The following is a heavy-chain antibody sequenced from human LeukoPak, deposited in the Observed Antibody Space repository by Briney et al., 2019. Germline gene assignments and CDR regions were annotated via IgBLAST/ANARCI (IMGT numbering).Heavy chain of an antibody. D-gene: IGHD6-19*01. CDR1: GFTLSSYG. V-gene: IGHV3-30*18. CDR3: AKDLGYSSDWPYFDK. Sequence: GGSLRLSCAASGFTLSSYGMHWVRQAPGKGLEWVAVISYDGSNKYYADSVKGRFTISRDNSKNTLYMQMNSLRAEDTAVYFCAKDLGYSSDWPYFDKWGQGTLVTVSS. J-gene: IGHJ4*02. CDR2: ISYDGSNK.